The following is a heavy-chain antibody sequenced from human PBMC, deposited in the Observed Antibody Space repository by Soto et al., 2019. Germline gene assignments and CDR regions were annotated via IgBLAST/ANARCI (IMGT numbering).Heavy chain of an antibody. Sequence: QAQLVQSGAEVKKPGASVKVSCKASGYTFTGYDIHWVRQATGQGLEWMGWMNHNSGNTGYAQNCQGRVTRTRDNSITTAYMELTSLRDDDSAVYYCAGEKVGTTGIDFWGQGPRVTVSS. CDR3: AGEKVGTTGIDF. CDR2: MNHNSGNT. V-gene: IGHV1-8*01. J-gene: IGHJ4*02. D-gene: IGHD1-26*01. CDR1: GYTFTGYD.